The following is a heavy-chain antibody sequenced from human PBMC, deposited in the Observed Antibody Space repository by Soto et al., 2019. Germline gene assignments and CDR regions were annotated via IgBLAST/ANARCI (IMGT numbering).Heavy chain of an antibody. CDR2: FWSGVTEG. V-gene: IGHV3-33*08. D-gene: IGHD2-8*01. CDR3: AREEGCVGTDY. CDR1: GFTFSSNYV. Sequence: VQLVESGGGGVQPGRSLRLSCAASGFTFSSNYVRHLLRHAPGKVLGWLAIFWSGVTEGPYTDSVKGRFTIYRDKSNNTMYLQMNRLRDEGTAIYYCAREEGCVGTDYWGQGTLVTVSS. J-gene: IGHJ4*02.